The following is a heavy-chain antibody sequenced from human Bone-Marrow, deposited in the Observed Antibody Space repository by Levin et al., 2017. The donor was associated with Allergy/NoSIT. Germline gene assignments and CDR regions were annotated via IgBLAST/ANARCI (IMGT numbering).Heavy chain of an antibody. D-gene: IGHD2-8*02. CDR3: ARDLLLHCAGGGCYYFDY. CDR2: INSSGGST. Sequence: ASVKVSCKASGYTFINHYMHWLRQAPGQGPEWMGIINSSGGSTNYAQKFQGRVTMTRDTSTSTAYMELSSLSSEDTAVYYCARDLLLHCAGGGCYYFDYWGQGTLVTVSS. CDR1: GYTFINHY. J-gene: IGHJ4*02. V-gene: IGHV1-46*01.